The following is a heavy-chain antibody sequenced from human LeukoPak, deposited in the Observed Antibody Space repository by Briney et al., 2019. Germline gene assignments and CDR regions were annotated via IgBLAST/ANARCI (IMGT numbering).Heavy chain of an antibody. D-gene: IGHD3-3*01. CDR3: AKDVKIRFTNWFDP. Sequence: SGGSLRLSCAASGFTFSSYAMSWVRQAPGKGLEWVSAISGSGGSTYYADSVKGRFTISRDNSKNTLYLQMNSLRAEDTAVYYCAKDVKIRFTNWFDPWGQGTLVTVSS. CDR2: ISGSGGST. J-gene: IGHJ5*02. V-gene: IGHV3-23*01. CDR1: GFTFSSYA.